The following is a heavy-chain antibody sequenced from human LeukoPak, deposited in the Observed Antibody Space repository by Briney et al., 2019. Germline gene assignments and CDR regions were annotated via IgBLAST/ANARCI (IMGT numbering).Heavy chain of an antibody. Sequence: PGRSLRLSCAASGFTFSSYAMHWVRQAPGKGLEWVAVISYDGSNKYCADSVKGRFTISRDNSKNTLYLQMNSLRAEDTAVYYCARDRVYGDYKLDYWGQGTLVTVSS. J-gene: IGHJ4*02. V-gene: IGHV3-30-3*01. CDR2: ISYDGSNK. CDR3: ARDRVYGDYKLDY. D-gene: IGHD4-17*01. CDR1: GFTFSSYA.